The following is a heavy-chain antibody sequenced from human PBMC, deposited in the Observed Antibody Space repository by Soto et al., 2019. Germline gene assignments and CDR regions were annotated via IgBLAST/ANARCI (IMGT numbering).Heavy chain of an antibody. Sequence: ASVKVSCKASGYTFTSYAMHWVRQAPGQRLEWMGWINAGNGNTKYSQKFQGRVTITRDTSASTAYMELSSLRSEDTAVYYGARPGISYAFDIWGQGTMVTVSS. CDR2: INAGNGNT. J-gene: IGHJ3*02. V-gene: IGHV1-3*01. D-gene: IGHD3-10*01. CDR1: GYTFTSYA. CDR3: ARPGISYAFDI.